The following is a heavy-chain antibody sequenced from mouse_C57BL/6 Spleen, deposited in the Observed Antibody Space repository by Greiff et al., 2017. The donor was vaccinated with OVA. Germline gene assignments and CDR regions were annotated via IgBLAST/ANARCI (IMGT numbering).Heavy chain of an antibody. CDR3: ARLSYNFDV. CDR1: GYSITSGYY. J-gene: IGHJ1*03. CDR2: ISYDGSN. D-gene: IGHD1-1*01. Sequence: EVQLQQSGPGLVKPSQSLSLTCSVTGYSITSGYYWNWIRQFPGNKLEWMGYISYDGSNNYNPSLKNRISITRDTSKNQFFLKLNSVTTEDTATYYCARLSYNFDVWGTGTTVTVSS. V-gene: IGHV3-6*01.